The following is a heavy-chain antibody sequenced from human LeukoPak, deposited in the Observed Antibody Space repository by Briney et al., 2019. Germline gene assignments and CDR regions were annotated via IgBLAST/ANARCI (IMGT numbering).Heavy chain of an antibody. V-gene: IGHV3-21*01. CDR3: ARAEYYDYVWGSYRGGYDY. J-gene: IGHJ4*02. CDR1: GFTFSSYS. CDR2: ISSSSSYI. Sequence: GGSLRLSCAASGFTFSSYSMNWVRQAPGKGLEWVSSISSSSSYIYYADSVKGRFTISRDNAKNSLYLQMNSLRAEDTAVYYCARAEYYDYVWGSYRGGYDYWGQGTLVTVSS. D-gene: IGHD3-16*02.